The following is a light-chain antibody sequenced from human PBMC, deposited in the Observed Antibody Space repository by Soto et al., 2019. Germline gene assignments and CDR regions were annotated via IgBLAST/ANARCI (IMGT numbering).Light chain of an antibody. CDR2: DVT. CDR3: CSSTSTSTVL. V-gene: IGLV2-14*01. J-gene: IGLJ2*01. Sequence: QTALTQPASVCGSPGQSITISCTGTSSDVGGYNYVSWYQQHPGKAPKLMIYDVTNRPSGVSNRFSGSKSGNTASLTISGLQAGDEADYYCCSSTSTSTVLFGGGTQLTVL. CDR1: SSDVGGYNY.